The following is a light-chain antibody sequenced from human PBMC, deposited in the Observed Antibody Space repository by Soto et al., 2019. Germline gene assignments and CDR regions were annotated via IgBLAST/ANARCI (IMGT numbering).Light chain of an antibody. CDR2: YDT. CDR3: HVWDSSRDHHF. V-gene: IGLV3-21*04. CDR1: NIGSKH. J-gene: IGLJ2*01. Sequence: SYELTQPPSVSVAPGKTARITCGGINIGSKHVHWYQQKPGQAPVLVIYYDTDRPSGIPERFSGSNSGNTATLTISRVEAGDEADYYCHVWDSSRDHHFFGGGTQLTVL.